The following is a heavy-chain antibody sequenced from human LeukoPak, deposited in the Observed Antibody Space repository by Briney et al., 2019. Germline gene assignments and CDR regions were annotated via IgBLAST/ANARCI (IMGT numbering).Heavy chain of an antibody. CDR1: GGSISSSSYY. CDR3: ARHSGSGYSTFDP. Sequence: SETLSLTCTVSGGSISSSSYYSWGWIRQPPGKGLEWIGSSGSAYDNPSLKSRVTISVDTSKNQFSLKLSSVTATDTAVYYFARHSGSGYSTFDPWGQGILVTVSS. D-gene: IGHD3-3*01. CDR2: SGSA. J-gene: IGHJ5*02. V-gene: IGHV4-39*01.